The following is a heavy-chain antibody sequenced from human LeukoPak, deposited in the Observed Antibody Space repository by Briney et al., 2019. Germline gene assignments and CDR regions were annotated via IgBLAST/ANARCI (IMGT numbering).Heavy chain of an antibody. CDR2: INHSGST. V-gene: IGHV4-34*01. CDR3: ARDAVTTGGCFDL. D-gene: IGHD4-17*01. Sequence: SETLSLTCAVYGGSFSGYYWSWIRQPPGKGLEWIGEINHSGSTNYNPSLKSRVTISVDKSKNQFSLKLSSVTAADTAVYYCARDAVTTGGCFDLWGRGTLVTVS. J-gene: IGHJ2*01. CDR1: GGSFSGYY.